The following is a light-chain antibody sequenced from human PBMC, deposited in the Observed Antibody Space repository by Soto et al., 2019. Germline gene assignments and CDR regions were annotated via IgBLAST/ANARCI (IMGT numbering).Light chain of an antibody. Sequence: DIQMTQSPSTLSGSVGDRVTITCRASQSIGSWLAWYQQKPGKAPNLLIYAASSLQSGVPSRFSGSGSGTDFTLTISGLQRDDFAIYYCQQYNPYSRTFGQGTKVDIK. J-gene: IGKJ1*01. CDR1: QSIGSW. V-gene: IGKV1-5*01. CDR2: AAS. CDR3: QQYNPYSRT.